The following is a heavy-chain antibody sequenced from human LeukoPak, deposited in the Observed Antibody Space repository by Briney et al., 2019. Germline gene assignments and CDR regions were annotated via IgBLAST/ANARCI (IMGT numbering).Heavy chain of an antibody. CDR2: IYTSGST. D-gene: IGHD5-18*01. CDR1: GGSISSYY. J-gene: IGHJ5*02. V-gene: IGHV4-4*07. Sequence: SETLSLTCTVSGGSISSYYWSWIRQPAGNGLEWIGRIYTSGSTNYNPSLKSRVTMSVDTSKNQFSLKLSSVTAADTAVSYCARAGRGYSYGYYWFDPWGQGTLVTVSS. CDR3: ARAGRGYSYGYYWFDP.